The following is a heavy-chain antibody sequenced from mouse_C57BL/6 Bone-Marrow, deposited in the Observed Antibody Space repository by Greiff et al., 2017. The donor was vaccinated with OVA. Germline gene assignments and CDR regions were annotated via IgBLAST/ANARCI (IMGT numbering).Heavy chain of an antibody. Sequence: QVQLQQPGAELVKPGASVKLSCKASGYTFTSYWMHWVKQRPGQGLEWIGMIHPNSGSTNYNEKFKSKATLTVDKSSSTAYMQLSSLTSEDSAVYYCAIYYYCSSRFDVWGTGTTVTVSS. J-gene: IGHJ1*03. CDR1: GYTFTSYW. CDR3: AIYYYCSSRFDV. V-gene: IGHV1-64*01. D-gene: IGHD1-1*01. CDR2: IHPNSGST.